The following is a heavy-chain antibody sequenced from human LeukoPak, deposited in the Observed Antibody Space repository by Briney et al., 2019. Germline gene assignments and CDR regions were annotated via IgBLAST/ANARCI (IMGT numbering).Heavy chain of an antibody. CDR2: IVVGSGNT. D-gene: IGHD3-22*01. Sequence: EASVKVSCKASGFTFTCSAMQWVRQARGQRLEWIGWIVVGSGNTNYAQKFQERVTITRDMSTSTAYMELSSLRSEDTAVYYCAVDSSGHHDAFDIWGQGTMVTVSS. CDR1: GFTFTCSA. V-gene: IGHV1-58*02. CDR3: AVDSSGHHDAFDI. J-gene: IGHJ3*02.